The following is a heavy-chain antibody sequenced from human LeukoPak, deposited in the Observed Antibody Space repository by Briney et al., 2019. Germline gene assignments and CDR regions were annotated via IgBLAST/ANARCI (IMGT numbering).Heavy chain of an antibody. V-gene: IGHV1-2*04. CDR1: GYTFTGYY. J-gene: IGHJ6*02. D-gene: IGHD4-11*01. Sequence: ASVKVSCKASGYTFTGYYMHWVRQAPGQGLEWMGWINPNSGGTNYAQKFQGWVTMTRDTSISTAYMELSRLRSDDTAVYYCARTTAEGYYGMDVWGQGTTVTVSS. CDR2: INPNSGGT. CDR3: ARTTAEGYYGMDV.